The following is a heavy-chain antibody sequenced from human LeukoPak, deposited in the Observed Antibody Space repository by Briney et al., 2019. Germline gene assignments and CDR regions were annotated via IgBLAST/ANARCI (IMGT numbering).Heavy chain of an antibody. V-gene: IGHV3-7*01. CDR2: IKQDESEK. CDR3: ARDKIEGPTKLDY. Sequence: GGSLRLSCAASGFTFSSYWMSWVRQAPGKGLEWVTNIKQDESEKYVDSLKGRFTISRDNAKNSLYLQMNSLGAEDTAVYYCARDKIEGPTKLDYWGQGILVTVSS. CDR1: GFTFSSYW. D-gene: IGHD1-1*01. J-gene: IGHJ4*02.